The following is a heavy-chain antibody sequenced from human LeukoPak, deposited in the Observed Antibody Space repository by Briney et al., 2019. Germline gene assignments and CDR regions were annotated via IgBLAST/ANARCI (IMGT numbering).Heavy chain of an antibody. CDR1: GFTFTDYG. D-gene: IGHD5-24*01. CDR3: MATPIDY. CDR2: ISSSSRYI. V-gene: IGHV3-21*01. J-gene: IGHJ4*02. Sequence: PGGSLRLSCAASGFTFTDYGMNWVRQAPGKGLEWVSSISSSSRYIYYADSVRGRFTISRDNSKNTLYLQMNSLRAEDTAVFYCMATPIDYWGQGTLVTVSS.